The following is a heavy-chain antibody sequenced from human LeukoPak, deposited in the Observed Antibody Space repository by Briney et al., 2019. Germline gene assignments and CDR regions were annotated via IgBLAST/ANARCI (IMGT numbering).Heavy chain of an antibody. CDR1: GYRFIDYG. Sequence: ASVKVSCKTSGYRFIDYGISWVRQAPGQGLQWMGWINTYNGNTENAQSLQGRATMTIDTATATAYLELRSLVSDDTAVYYCARDLGEGARRDLDFWGQGTLVTVSS. V-gene: IGHV1-18*01. CDR2: INTYNGNT. D-gene: IGHD1-26*01. J-gene: IGHJ4*02. CDR3: ARDLGEGARRDLDF.